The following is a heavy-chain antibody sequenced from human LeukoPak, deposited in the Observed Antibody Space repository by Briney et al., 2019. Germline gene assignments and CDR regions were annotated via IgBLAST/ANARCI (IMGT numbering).Heavy chain of an antibody. CDR3: ARAPPRVGAEYFQH. Sequence: PGGSLRLSCAASGFTFSSYGMHWVRQAPGKGLERVQVIWYDGSNKYYADSVKGRFTISRDNSKNTLYLQMNSLRAEDTAVYYCARAPPRVGAEYFQHWGQGTLVTVSS. J-gene: IGHJ1*01. CDR2: IWYDGSNK. D-gene: IGHD2-15*01. V-gene: IGHV3-33*01. CDR1: GFTFSSYG.